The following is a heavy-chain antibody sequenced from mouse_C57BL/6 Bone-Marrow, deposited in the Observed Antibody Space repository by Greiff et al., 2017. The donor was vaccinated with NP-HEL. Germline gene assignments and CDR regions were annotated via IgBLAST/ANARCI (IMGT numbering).Heavy chain of an antibody. CDR1: GYTFTDYY. Sequence: EVKLMESGPVLVKPGASVKMSCKASGYTFTDYYMNWVKQSHGKSLEWIGVINPYNGGTSYNQKFKGKATLTVDKSSSTAYMELNSLTSEDSAVYYCAREENWDVVDYWGQGTTLTVSS. CDR3: AREENWDVVDY. D-gene: IGHD4-1*01. CDR2: INPYNGGT. J-gene: IGHJ2*01. V-gene: IGHV1-19*01.